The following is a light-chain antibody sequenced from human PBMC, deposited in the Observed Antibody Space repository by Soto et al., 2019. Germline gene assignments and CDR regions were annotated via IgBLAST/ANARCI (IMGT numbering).Light chain of an antibody. Sequence: DIQMTQSPSTLSASVGDRDTITCRASQSISSWLAWYQQKPGKAPKLLIYDASSLESGVPSRFSGSGSGTDFTLTISRLEPEDFAVYYCQQFRTFGQGTKVDI. J-gene: IGKJ1*01. V-gene: IGKV1-5*01. CDR1: QSISSW. CDR2: DAS. CDR3: QQFRT.